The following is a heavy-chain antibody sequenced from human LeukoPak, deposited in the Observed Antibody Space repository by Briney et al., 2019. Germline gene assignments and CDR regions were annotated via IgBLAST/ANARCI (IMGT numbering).Heavy chain of an antibody. Sequence: GRSLTLSCAASGFTFSNYGMHWVRQAPGEGLEWVAVISYDGSNKYYADSVKGRFTISRDNSKNTLYLHMDSLTDEDTAVYYCARDWGKVPGYWFDYWDQGTLVTVSS. D-gene: IGHD3-16*01. CDR3: ARDWGKVPGYWFDY. J-gene: IGHJ4*02. V-gene: IGHV3-30*03. CDR1: GFTFSNYG. CDR2: ISYDGSNK.